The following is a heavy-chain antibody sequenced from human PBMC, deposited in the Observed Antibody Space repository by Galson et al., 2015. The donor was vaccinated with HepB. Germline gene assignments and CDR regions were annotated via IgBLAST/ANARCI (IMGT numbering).Heavy chain of an antibody. CDR3: ARTPLGSHFWSGQRNFDY. J-gene: IGHJ4*02. CDR2: MNPKSGNT. D-gene: IGHD3-3*02. CDR1: GYTFTSYD. V-gene: IGHV1-8*01. Sequence: SVKVSCKASGYTFTSYDINWVRQATGQGLEWMGWMNPKSGNTGYAQKFQGRVTMTRNTSINTAYMDLSSLRSDDTAVYYCARTPLGSHFWSGQRNFDYWGQGTLVTVSS.